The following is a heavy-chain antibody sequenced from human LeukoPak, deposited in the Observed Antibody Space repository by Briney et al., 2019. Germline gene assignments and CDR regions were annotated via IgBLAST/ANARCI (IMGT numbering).Heavy chain of an antibody. V-gene: IGHV1-3*01. Sequence: ASVKVSCKASGYTFTSYAMHWVRQAPGQRLEWMGWINAGNGNTKYSQKFQGRVTITRDTSASTAYMELSSLRSEDTAVYYCARAALRLSHFDYWGQGTLVTVSS. D-gene: IGHD5-12*01. CDR3: ARAALRLSHFDY. CDR1: GYTFTSYA. CDR2: INAGNGNT. J-gene: IGHJ4*02.